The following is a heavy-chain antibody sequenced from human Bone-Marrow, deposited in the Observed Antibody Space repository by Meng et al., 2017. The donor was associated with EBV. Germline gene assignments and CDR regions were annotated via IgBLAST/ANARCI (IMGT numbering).Heavy chain of an antibody. CDR1: GLTFSSYS. CDR3: ARESRGWFDP. V-gene: IGHV3-21*01. Sequence: RVEEGGGLVKPGGSLRLSCAASGLTFSSYSMNWVRQAPGKGLEWVSSISSSSSYIYYADSVKGRFTISRDNAKNSLYLQMNSLRAEDTAVYYCARESRGWFDPWGQGTLVTVSS. CDR2: ISSSSSYI. J-gene: IGHJ5*02.